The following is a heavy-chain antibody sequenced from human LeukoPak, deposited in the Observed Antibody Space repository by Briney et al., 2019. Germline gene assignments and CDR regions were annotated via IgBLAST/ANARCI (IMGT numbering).Heavy chain of an antibody. CDR3: ARDGSSAYNWFDP. D-gene: IGHD2-2*01. CDR2: IYYSGST. Sequence: SETLSLTCTVSGGSISSGDYCWSWIRQPPGKGLEWIGYIYYSGSTYYNPSLKSRVTISVDTSKNQFSLKLSSVTAADTAVYYCARDGSSAYNWFDPWGQGTLVTVSS. J-gene: IGHJ5*02. CDR1: GGSISSGDYC. V-gene: IGHV4-30-4*01.